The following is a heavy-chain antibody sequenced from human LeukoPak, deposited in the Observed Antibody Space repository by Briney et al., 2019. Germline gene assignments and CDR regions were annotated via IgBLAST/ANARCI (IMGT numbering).Heavy chain of an antibody. CDR2: ISWNSDTM. CDR1: GFTFDDFA. D-gene: IGHD5-12*01. J-gene: IGHJ4*02. CDR3: AKDISESRGYNYGGFDY. Sequence: GGSLRLSCTGSGFTFDDFAIHWVRQAPGKGLEWVPGISWNSDTMDYADSVKGGFTISRDNAKNSLYLQMNSLRAEDTAFYYCAKDISESRGYNYGGFDYWGQGTLVTVSS. V-gene: IGHV3-9*01.